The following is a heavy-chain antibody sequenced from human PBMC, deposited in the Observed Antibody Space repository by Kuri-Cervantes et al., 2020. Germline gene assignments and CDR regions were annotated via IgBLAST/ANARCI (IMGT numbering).Heavy chain of an antibody. CDR2: IYHSGST. CDR3: ARDVSREIVVVVAATPGFDY. J-gene: IGHJ4*02. CDR1: GDSISSSDW. V-gene: IGHV4-4*02. D-gene: IGHD2-15*01. Sequence: GSLRLSCAVSGDSISSSDWWSWVRQPPGRGLEWIGSIYHSGSTYYNPSLKSRVTISVDTSKNQFSLKLSSVTAADTAVYYCARDVSREIVVVVAATPGFDYWGQGTLVTVSS.